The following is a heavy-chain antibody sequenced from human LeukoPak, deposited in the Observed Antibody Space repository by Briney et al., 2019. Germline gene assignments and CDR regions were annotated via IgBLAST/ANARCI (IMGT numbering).Heavy chain of an antibody. CDR3: ATVDIVATGQNY. Sequence: SETLSLTCTVSGGSISSGSDYWSWIRQPAGKGLEWIGRIYTSGSTNYNPSLKSRVTISVDTSKNQFSLKLSSVTAADTAVYYCATVDIVATGQNYWGQGTLVTVSS. J-gene: IGHJ4*02. V-gene: IGHV4-61*02. D-gene: IGHD5-12*01. CDR2: IYTSGST. CDR1: GGSISSGSDY.